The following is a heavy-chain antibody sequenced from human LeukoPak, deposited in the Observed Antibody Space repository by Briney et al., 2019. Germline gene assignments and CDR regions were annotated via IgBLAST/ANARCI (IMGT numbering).Heavy chain of an antibody. CDR1: GDSISIGSYY. CDR2: MNTTGST. CDR3: ARDWDY. J-gene: IGHJ4*02. V-gene: IGHV4-61*09. Sequence: SETLSLTCTVSGDSISIGSYYWSWIRQPAGKGLEWIGHMNTTGSTKCNPSLKSRVTISVDTSNNQFSLKLSSVTAADTAVYYCARDWDYWGQGTLVTVSS.